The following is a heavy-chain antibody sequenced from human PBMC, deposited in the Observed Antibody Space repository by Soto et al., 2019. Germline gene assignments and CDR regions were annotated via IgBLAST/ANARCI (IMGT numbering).Heavy chain of an antibody. CDR3: TTDYYYDSSGSYYHFDY. J-gene: IGHJ4*02. V-gene: IGHV3-15*01. CDR2: IKKKTDGGTT. Sequence: SLRLSCAASGFTFNNAWMSWVRQAPGKGLEWVGRIKKKTDGGTTDYAAPVKGRFTISRDDSKNTLYLQMNSLKMEDTAVYYCTTDYYYDSSGSYYHFDYWGQGTQVTVSS. CDR1: GFTFNNAW. D-gene: IGHD3-22*01.